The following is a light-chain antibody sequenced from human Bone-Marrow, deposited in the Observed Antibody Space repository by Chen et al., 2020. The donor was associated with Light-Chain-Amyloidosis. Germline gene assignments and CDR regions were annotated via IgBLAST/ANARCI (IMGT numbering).Light chain of an antibody. J-gene: IGLJ3*02. Sequence: SYVLTQPSSVSVAPGQTATLACGGNNIGSTRVHWYQQTPGQAPLLVVHDDSDRPSGIPERLSGSNSGNTATLTISRVEAGDEADYYCQVWDRSSDRPVFGGGTKLTVL. V-gene: IGLV3-21*02. CDR3: QVWDRSSDRPV. CDR2: DDS. CDR1: NIGSTR.